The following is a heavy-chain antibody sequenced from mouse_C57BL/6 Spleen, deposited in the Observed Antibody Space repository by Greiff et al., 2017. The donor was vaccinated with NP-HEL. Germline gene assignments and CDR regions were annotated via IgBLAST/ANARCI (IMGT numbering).Heavy chain of an antibody. Sequence: EVKLVESGGDLVKPGGSLKLSCAASGFTFSSYGMSWVRQTPDKRLEWVATISSGGSYTYYPDSVKGRFTISRDNAKNTLYLQMSSLKSEDTAMYYCARQGTGTNFDVWGTGTTVTVSS. J-gene: IGHJ1*03. CDR2: ISSGGSYT. CDR3: ARQGTGTNFDV. D-gene: IGHD4-1*01. V-gene: IGHV5-6*01. CDR1: GFTFSSYG.